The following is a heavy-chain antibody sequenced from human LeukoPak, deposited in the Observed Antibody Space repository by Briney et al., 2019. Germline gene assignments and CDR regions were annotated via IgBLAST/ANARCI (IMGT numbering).Heavy chain of an antibody. V-gene: IGHV3-30*18. Sequence: PGGSLRLSCAASGFTFSSYGMHWVRQAPGKGLEWVAVISYDGSNKYYADSVKGRFTISRDNSKNTLYLQMNSLRAEDTAVYYCAKDLGAYCGGDCYPIDYWGQGTLVTVSS. CDR1: GFTFSSYG. CDR2: ISYDGSNK. J-gene: IGHJ4*02. D-gene: IGHD2-21*02. CDR3: AKDLGAYCGGDCYPIDY.